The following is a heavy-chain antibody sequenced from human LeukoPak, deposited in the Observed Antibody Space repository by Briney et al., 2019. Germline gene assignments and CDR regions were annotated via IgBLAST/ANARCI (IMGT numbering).Heavy chain of an antibody. Sequence: SETLSLTCTVPGVSFSSYYWSWIRQPPGKGLEWILYIYNGGSTNYTPSLKSRVTISGDTSKNQFSLKLSTVTAADPAVYYCARGRGPDYNILSGYGPASPLLYYYYMDVWGKGTTVTVSS. CDR2: IYNGGST. J-gene: IGHJ6*03. V-gene: IGHV4-59*01. CDR1: GVSFSSYY. D-gene: IGHD3-9*01. CDR3: ARGRGPDYNILSGYGPASPLLYYYYMDV.